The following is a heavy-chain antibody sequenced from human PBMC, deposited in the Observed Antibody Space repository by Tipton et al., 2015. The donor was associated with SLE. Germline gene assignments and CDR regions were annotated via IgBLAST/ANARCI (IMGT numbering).Heavy chain of an antibody. CDR1: GFTFGDYA. V-gene: IGHV3-49*04. CDR3: TREWYGVAAARRGMDV. D-gene: IGHD6-13*01. CDR2: IRSKAYGGTT. J-gene: IGHJ6*02. Sequence: RSLRLSCTVSGFTFGDYAMSWVRQAPGKGLEWVGFIRSKAYGGTTEYAASVKGRFTISRDDSKSIAYLQMNSLKTEDTAVYYCTREWYGVAAARRGMDVWGQGTTVTVSS.